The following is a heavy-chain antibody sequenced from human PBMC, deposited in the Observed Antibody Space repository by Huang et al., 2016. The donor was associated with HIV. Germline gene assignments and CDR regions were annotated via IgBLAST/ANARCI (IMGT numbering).Heavy chain of an antibody. V-gene: IGHV7-4-1*02. D-gene: IGHD3-3*01. CDR2: INTNTGNP. CDR3: ASSPREVFGVFDY. J-gene: IGHJ4*02. CDR1: GYNFTSYA. Sequence: QVQLVKSGSELKKPGASVKVYCKSSGYNFTSYAMNWVRQAPGQGLEWMGSINTNTGNPTYAQGCTGWFVVSLDTSVSTAYLQIISLKSEDTAVYYCASSPREVFGVFDYWGQGTLVTVSS.